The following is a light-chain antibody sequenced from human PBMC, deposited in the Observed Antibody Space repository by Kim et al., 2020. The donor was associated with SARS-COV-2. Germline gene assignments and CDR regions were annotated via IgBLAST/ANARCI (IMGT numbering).Light chain of an antibody. CDR3: HQYHRTPIT. J-gene: IGKJ5*01. CDR2: AAS. Sequence: DIQMTQYPSSLSASVGDRVTITCRASQGISNSLAWYQQKPGKAPKLLLYAASRLESGVPSRFSGSGSGTDYTLTISSLPPEDFATYYCHQYHRTPITFCPGTRLEIK. CDR1: QGISNS. V-gene: IGKV1-NL1*01.